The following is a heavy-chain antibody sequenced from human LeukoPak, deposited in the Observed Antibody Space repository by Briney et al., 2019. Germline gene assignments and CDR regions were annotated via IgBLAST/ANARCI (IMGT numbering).Heavy chain of an antibody. CDR1: GFTFSSYN. V-gene: IGHV3-21*06. CDR2: ITTSSTYI. CDR3: ARDPYSGNYGAYYYYYMDV. J-gene: IGHJ6*03. Sequence: GGSLRLSCAASGFTFSSYNMNWVRQAPGKGPEWVSSITTSSTYIYYADSVKGRFTISRDNAKNSLYLQMDSPRAEDTAVYYCARDPYSGNYGAYYYYYMDVWGKGTTVTISS. D-gene: IGHD1-26*01.